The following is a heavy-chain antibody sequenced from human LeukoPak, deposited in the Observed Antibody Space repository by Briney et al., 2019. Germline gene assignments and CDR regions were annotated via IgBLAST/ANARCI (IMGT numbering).Heavy chain of an antibody. J-gene: IGHJ4*02. CDR1: GFTFSGYS. D-gene: IGHD3-22*01. CDR2: FGTRGTSV. Sequence: GGSLRLSCTASGFTFSGYSMNWIRQAPGKGLEWVSSFGTRGTSVYHAGSVKGRFAISRDNAKNSLYLQMSSLRAEDTALYYCAREVSEGFDFWGQGTLVTVSS. CDR3: AREVSEGFDF. V-gene: IGHV3-21*01.